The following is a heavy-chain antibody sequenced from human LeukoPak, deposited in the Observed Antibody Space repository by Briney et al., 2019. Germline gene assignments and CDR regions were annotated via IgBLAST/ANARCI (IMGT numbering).Heavy chain of an antibody. Sequence: GGSLRLSCAASGFTVSSNEMSWIRQAPGKGLEWVSSISSGSTYYADSVKGRFTISRDNAKNSLYLQMNSLRAEDTAVYYCARDGFGYYYGSGSFYWGQGTLVTVSS. CDR3: ARDGFGYYYGSGSFY. J-gene: IGHJ4*02. CDR2: ISSGST. CDR1: GFTVSSNE. V-gene: IGHV3-21*01. D-gene: IGHD3-10*01.